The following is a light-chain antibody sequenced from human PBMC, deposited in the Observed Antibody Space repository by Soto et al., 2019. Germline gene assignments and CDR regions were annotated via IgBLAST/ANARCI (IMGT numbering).Light chain of an antibody. V-gene: IGLV2-14*01. CDR2: DVS. J-gene: IGLJ1*01. CDR1: SSDVGGYNY. CDR3: SSYTSSSTHYV. Sequence: SVLTQPASVSGSPGQSITISCTGTSSDVGGYNYVSWYQRHPGKAPKLMIYDVSNRPSGVSNRFSGSKSGNTASLTISGLQAEDEADYYCSSYTSSSTHYVFGTGTKVTVL.